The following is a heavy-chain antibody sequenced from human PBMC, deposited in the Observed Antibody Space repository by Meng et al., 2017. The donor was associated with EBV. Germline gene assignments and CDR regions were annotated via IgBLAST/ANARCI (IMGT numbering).Heavy chain of an antibody. CDR3: ASESGRGYTPDY. J-gene: IGHJ4*02. CDR1: GGPFRYYA. Sequence: QVQLVESGAEVNKPGSSVKVSCKTSGGPFRYYAISWVRQAPGQGLEWLGGFLPRLGAPNYAQKFHGRVKITADESTSTHYMDLSSLRSEDTAIYYCASESGRGYTPDYWGQGTLVTVSS. CDR2: FLPRLGAP. D-gene: IGHD3-10*01. V-gene: IGHV1-69*01.